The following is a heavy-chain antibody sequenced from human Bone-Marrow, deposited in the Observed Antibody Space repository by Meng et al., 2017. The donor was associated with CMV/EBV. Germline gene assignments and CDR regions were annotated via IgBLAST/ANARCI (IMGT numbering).Heavy chain of an antibody. CDR3: ARDSTSCYPSAGCGMDV. V-gene: IGHV3-23*01. Sequence: GESLKISCAASGFTFSSYAMSWVRQAPGKGLEWVSAISGSGGSTYYADSVKGRFTISRDNSKNTLYLQMNSLRAEDTAVYYCARDSTSCYPSAGCGMDVWGQGTTVTVSS. J-gene: IGHJ6*02. CDR2: ISGSGGST. D-gene: IGHD2-2*01. CDR1: GFTFSSYA.